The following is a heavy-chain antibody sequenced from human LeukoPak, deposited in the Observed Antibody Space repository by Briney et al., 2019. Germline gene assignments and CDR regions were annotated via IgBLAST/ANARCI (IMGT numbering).Heavy chain of an antibody. CDR3: ARTYYDFWSGYYTGGLDDY. V-gene: IGHV4-39*01. CDR2: IYYSGST. D-gene: IGHD3-3*01. Sequence: PSETLSLTCTVSGGSISSSSYYWGWIRQPPGKGLEWIGSIYYSGSTYYNPSLKSRVTISVDTSKNQFSLKLSSVTAADTAVFYCARTYYDFWSGYYTGGLDDYWGQGTLVTVSS. CDR1: GGSISSSSYY. J-gene: IGHJ4*02.